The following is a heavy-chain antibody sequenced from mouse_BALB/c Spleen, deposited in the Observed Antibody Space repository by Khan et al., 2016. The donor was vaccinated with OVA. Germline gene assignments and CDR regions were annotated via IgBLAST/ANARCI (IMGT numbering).Heavy chain of an antibody. CDR3: AREAYRYDEYYFDS. V-gene: IGHV5-6-5*01. Sequence: EVELVESGGGSVKPGGSLKLSCAVSGFTFSSYAMSWVRQTPEKRLEWVASISSGGSTYYPDSVKGRFTIPRDNARNILYLQMSSLRSENMAMYYCAREAYRYDEYYFDSWGQGTTLTVSS. J-gene: IGHJ2*01. CDR1: GFTFSSYA. CDR2: ISSGGST. D-gene: IGHD2-14*01.